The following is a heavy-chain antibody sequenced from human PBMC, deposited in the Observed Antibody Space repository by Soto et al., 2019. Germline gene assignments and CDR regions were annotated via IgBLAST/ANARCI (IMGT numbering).Heavy chain of an antibody. CDR1: GFTFSSYA. D-gene: IGHD5-18*01. V-gene: IGHV3-23*01. CDR2: ISGSGGSR. J-gene: IGHJ4*02. Sequence: GGSLRHSCAASGFTFSSYAMSWVRQAAGKGLEWVSAISGSGGSRYYAECVKGRFTISRANSKYTLYLQINSLRAEVTALYYSALHSGSARLDTAFDYFHSWGQGTLVTVSS. CDR3: ALHSGSARLDTAFDYFHS.